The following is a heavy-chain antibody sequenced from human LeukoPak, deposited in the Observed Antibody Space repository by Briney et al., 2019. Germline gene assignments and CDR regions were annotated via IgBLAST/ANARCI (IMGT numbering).Heavy chain of an antibody. D-gene: IGHD3-22*01. J-gene: IGHJ4*02. CDR2: MYLSGTT. CDR3: AGLVGRYSSGLYYYYFDY. CDR1: GDSINSLDL. V-gene: IGHV4-4*02. Sequence: TGTLSLTCTVSGDSINSLDLWSWVRQPPGKGLEWIGEMYLSGTTHSNPSVKSRVTISIDKSKNQFFLNLSSVTAADTAVYYCAGLVGRYSSGLYYYYFDYWGQGTLVTVSS.